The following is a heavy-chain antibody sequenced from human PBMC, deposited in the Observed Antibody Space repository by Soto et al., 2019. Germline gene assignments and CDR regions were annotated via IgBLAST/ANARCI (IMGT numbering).Heavy chain of an antibody. CDR1: GFTFTNSA. V-gene: IGHV1-58*01. D-gene: IGHD2-2*01. CDR3: AREGPPSLN. J-gene: IGHJ4*02. Sequence: GASVKVSCKASGFTFTNSAVQWVRQARGQRLEWIGWIVVGSGDTNYAQKFQERVTITRDMSTSTAYMEMRSLRSDDTAVYYCAREGPPSLNWGQGTLVTVSS. CDR2: IVVGSGDT.